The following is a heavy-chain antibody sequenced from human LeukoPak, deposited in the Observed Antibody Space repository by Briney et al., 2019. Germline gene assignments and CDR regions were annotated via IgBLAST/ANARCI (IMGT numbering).Heavy chain of an antibody. D-gene: IGHD6-13*01. CDR1: GFTFSSYG. Sequence: GGSLRLSCAASGFTFSSYGMHWVRQAPGKGLEWVAVIWYDGSNKYYADSVKGRFTISRDNSKNTLYLQMNSLRAEDTAVYYRARAYSSSWEGSFDYWGQGTLVTVSS. J-gene: IGHJ4*02. CDR2: IWYDGSNK. CDR3: ARAYSSSWEGSFDY. V-gene: IGHV3-33*01.